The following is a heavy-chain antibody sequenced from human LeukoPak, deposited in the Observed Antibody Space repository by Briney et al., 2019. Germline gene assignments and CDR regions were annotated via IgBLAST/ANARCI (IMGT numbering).Heavy chain of an antibody. CDR1: GDTLTELS. Sequence: ASVKVSCKVSGDTLTELSMHWVRQAPGKGLEWMGGFDPEDGETIYAQKFQGRVTMTEDTSTDTAYMELSSLRSEDTAVYYCARVTAAALTIGIDYWGQGTLVTVSS. J-gene: IGHJ4*02. CDR2: FDPEDGET. D-gene: IGHD6-13*01. CDR3: ARVTAAALTIGIDY. V-gene: IGHV1-24*01.